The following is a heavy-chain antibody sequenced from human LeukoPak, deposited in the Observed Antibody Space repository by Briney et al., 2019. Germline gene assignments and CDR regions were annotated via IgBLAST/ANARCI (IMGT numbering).Heavy chain of an antibody. V-gene: IGHV4-31*03. J-gene: IGHJ4*02. CDR1: GDSISNGCFY. CDR2: IYDSGTT. CDR3: ARGGDRRGFDY. D-gene: IGHD1-14*01. Sequence: SETLSLTCTVSGDSISNGCFYWSWIRQHPGKGLEWIAYIYDSGTTYYSPALQSRVTISVDTSDNKFSLKLTSLTSADTAVYYCARGGDRRGFDYWGQGTLVTVSS.